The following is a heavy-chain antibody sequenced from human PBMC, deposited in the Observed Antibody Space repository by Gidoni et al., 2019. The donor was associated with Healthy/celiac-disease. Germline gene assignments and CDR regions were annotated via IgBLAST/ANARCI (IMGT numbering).Heavy chain of an antibody. CDR3: ARYNWNRYGSGSYIALDY. D-gene: IGHD3-10*01. CDR2: INHSGST. V-gene: IGHV4-34*01. CDR1: GGSFSGYY. J-gene: IGHJ4*02. Sequence: QVQLQQWGAGLLTPSETLSLTCAVYGGSFSGYYWSWIRQPPGKGLEWIGEINHSGSTNYNPSLKSRVTISVDTSKNQFSLKLSSVTAADTAVYYCARYNWNRYGSGSYIALDYWGQGTLVTVSS.